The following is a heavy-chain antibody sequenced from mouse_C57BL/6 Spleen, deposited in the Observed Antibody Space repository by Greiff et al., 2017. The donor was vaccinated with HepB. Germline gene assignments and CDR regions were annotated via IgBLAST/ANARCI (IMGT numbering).Heavy chain of an antibody. J-gene: IGHJ1*03. D-gene: IGHD1-1*01. CDR3: ARDDYYGSSRYFDV. Sequence: EVKLVESGPGMVKPSQSLSLTCTVTGYSITSGYDWHWIRHFPGNKLEWMGYISYSGSTNYNPSLKSRISITHDTSKNHFFLKLNSVTTEDTATYYGARDDYYGSSRYFDVWGTGTTVTVSS. V-gene: IGHV3-1*01. CDR1: GYSITSGYD. CDR2: ISYSGST.